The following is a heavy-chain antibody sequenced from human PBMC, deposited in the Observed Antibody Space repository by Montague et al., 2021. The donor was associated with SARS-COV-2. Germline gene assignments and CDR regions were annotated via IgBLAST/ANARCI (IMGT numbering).Heavy chain of an antibody. Sequence: SETLSLTCAVYGGSFSPYYWAWIRQSPGKGLEWIGNIDHSGNTNYNPSLKSRVSISVDTSLSQFSLYLTSVTAADTAVYYCARRGRKRLPVATTVGGFDIWGQGTMVTVSS. J-gene: IGHJ3*02. V-gene: IGHV4-34*01. D-gene: IGHD5-12*01. CDR3: ARRGRKRLPVATTVGGFDI. CDR2: IDHSGNT. CDR1: GGSFSPYY.